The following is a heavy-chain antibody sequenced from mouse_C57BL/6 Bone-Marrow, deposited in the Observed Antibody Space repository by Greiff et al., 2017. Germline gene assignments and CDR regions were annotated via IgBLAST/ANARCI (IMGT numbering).Heavy chain of an antibody. D-gene: IGHD2-3*01. CDR1: GYSFTGYY. V-gene: IGHV1-43*01. CDR3: ARGGALYDGYYYAMDY. J-gene: IGHJ4*01. CDR2: INPSTGGT. Sequence: VQLKQSGPELVKPGASVKISCKASGYSFTGYYMHWVKQSSEKSLEWIGEINPSTGGTSYNQKFKGKATLTVDKSSSTAYMQLKSLTSEDSAVYYCARGGALYDGYYYAMDYWGQGTSVTVSS.